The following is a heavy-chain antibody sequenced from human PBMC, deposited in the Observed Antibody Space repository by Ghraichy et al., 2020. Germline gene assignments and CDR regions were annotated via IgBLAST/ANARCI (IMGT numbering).Heavy chain of an antibody. CDR2: INHSGST. Sequence: SQTLSLTCAVYSGSFSGYYWSWIRQPPGKGLEWIGEINHSGSTNYNPSLKSRVTISVDTSKNQFSLKLSSVTAADTAVYYCARGGVYYDYVWGSYRYPKIDYWGQGTLVTVSS. CDR3: ARGGVYYDYVWGSYRYPKIDY. J-gene: IGHJ4*02. V-gene: IGHV4-34*01. D-gene: IGHD3-16*02. CDR1: SGSFSGYY.